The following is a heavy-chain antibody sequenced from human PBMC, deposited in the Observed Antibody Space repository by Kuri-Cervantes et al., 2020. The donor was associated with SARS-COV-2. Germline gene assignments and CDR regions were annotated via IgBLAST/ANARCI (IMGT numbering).Heavy chain of an antibody. CDR1: GYSISSGYYW. V-gene: IGHV5-51*01. CDR2: IYPGDSDT. J-gene: IGHJ3*02. CDR3: ARSAAPNAFDI. D-gene: IGHD6-25*01. Sequence: GGSLRLSCAVSGYSISSGYYWIGWVRQMPGKGLEWMGIIYPGDSDTRYSPSFQGQVTISADKSISTAYLQWSSLKASDTAMYYCARSAAPNAFDIWGQGTMVTVSS.